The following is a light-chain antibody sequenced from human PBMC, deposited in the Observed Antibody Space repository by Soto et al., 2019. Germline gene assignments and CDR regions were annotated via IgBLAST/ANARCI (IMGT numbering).Light chain of an antibody. J-gene: IGKJ5*01. CDR2: AAS. Sequence: DIQLTQSPSFLSASVGDRVTITCRASQGISSYLAWYQQKPGKAPKLLIYAASTLQSGVPSRFSGSGSGTEFTLTISSLQPEDFATYYCQQLNSYVITFGQGTRLEIK. CDR1: QGISSY. CDR3: QQLNSYVIT. V-gene: IGKV1-9*01.